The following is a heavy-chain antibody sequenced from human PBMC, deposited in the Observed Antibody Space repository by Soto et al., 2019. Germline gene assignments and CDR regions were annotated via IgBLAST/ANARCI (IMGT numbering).Heavy chain of an antibody. Sequence: EVQLLESGGGLVQPGGSLRLSCAASGFTFSSYAMSWVRQAPGKGLEWVSAISGSGGSTYYADSVKGRFTISRDNSKNALDLQMNRLRAGDTAVYYCAKDAAASAAHWFDPWCQGTLVTVS. D-gene: IGHD2-15*01. CDR3: AKDAAASAAHWFDP. CDR1: GFTFSSYA. V-gene: IGHV3-23*01. J-gene: IGHJ5*02. CDR2: ISGSGGST.